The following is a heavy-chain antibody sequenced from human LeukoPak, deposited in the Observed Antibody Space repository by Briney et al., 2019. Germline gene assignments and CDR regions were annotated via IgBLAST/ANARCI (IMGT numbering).Heavy chain of an antibody. J-gene: IGHJ3*02. Sequence: SETLSLTCTVSVGSIGSYYWSWIRQPPGKGLEWIGYIYYSGSTNYNPSLKSRVTISVDTSKKQFSLKLSSVTAADTAVYYCAREYYYDSSGYYPPHAFDIWGQGTMVTVSS. D-gene: IGHD3-22*01. CDR3: AREYYYDSSGYYPPHAFDI. V-gene: IGHV4-59*01. CDR2: IYYSGST. CDR1: VGSIGSYY.